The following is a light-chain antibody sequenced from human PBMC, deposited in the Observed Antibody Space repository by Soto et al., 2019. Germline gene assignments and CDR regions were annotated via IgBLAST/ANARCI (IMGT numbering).Light chain of an antibody. CDR1: SSDVGGYNF. Sequence: QSVLTQPASVSRSPGQSVTISCTGTSSDVGGYNFVSWYQQHPGKAPKLMIYEVSNRPSGVSNRFSGSKSGNTASLTISGLQAEDEAAYYCSSYTTSVTRVVFGGGTKLTVL. CDR2: EVS. CDR3: SSYTTSVTRVV. J-gene: IGLJ2*01. V-gene: IGLV2-14*01.